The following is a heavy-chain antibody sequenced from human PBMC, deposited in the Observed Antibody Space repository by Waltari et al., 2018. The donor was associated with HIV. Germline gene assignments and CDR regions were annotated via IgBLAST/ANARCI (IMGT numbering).Heavy chain of an antibody. J-gene: IGHJ4*02. CDR3: VRDDPGYTPIDY. D-gene: IGHD6-25*01. CDR2: LNRASSEG. Sequence: VELREAGGGLVEPGASLTLSCSASGFTFRHYSFNWVRLRPGKGLGWVASLNRASSEGSYVDSVKGRFTISRDDSVNTLFLHLDKLKAEDTARYFCVRDDPGYTPIDYWGPGTLVSVSP. V-gene: IGHV3-21*02. CDR1: GFTFRHYS.